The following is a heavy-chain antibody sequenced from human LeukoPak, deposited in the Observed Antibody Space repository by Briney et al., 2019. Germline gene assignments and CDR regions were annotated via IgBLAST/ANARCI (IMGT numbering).Heavy chain of an antibody. Sequence: GASVKVSCKASGGTFSSYAISWVRQAPGQGLEWMGGIIPIFGTANYAQKFQGRVTITTDESTSTAYMELSSLRSDDTAVYYCARAIVVVVAPDYWGQGTLVTVSS. CDR1: GGTFSSYA. CDR2: IIPIFGTA. J-gene: IGHJ4*02. D-gene: IGHD2-15*01. V-gene: IGHV1-69*05. CDR3: ARAIVVVVAPDY.